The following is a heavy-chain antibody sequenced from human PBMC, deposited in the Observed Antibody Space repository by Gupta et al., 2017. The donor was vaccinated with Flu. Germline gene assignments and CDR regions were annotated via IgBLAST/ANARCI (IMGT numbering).Heavy chain of an antibody. CDR1: GFGFGSYW. CDR2: INQVGTER. V-gene: IGHV3-7*01. Sequence: EVQLVESGGGSVQPGESLRLSCGASGFGFGSYWMSWVRQAPGKGLEWVASINQVGTERLYVDAVKGRFTISRDNARNSLSLQMNSLRVEDTAVFYCVRVRGNYDTTGYWDFWGQGVLVTGSS. J-gene: IGHJ4*02. CDR3: VRVRGNYDTTGYWDF. D-gene: IGHD3-9*01.